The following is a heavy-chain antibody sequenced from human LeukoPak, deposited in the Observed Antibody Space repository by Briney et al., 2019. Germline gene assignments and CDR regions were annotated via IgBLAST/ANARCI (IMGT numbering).Heavy chain of an antibody. CDR1: GFTFSSYG. J-gene: IGHJ4*02. CDR3: ARDLLGVLGELSLDY. Sequence: SGGSLRLSCAASGFTFSSYGMHWVRQAPGKGLEWVAVIWYDGSNKYYADSVKGRFTISRDNSKNTLYLQMNSLRAEDTAVYYCARDLLGVLGELSLDYWGQGTLVTVSS. V-gene: IGHV3-33*01. CDR2: IWYDGSNK. D-gene: IGHD3-16*02.